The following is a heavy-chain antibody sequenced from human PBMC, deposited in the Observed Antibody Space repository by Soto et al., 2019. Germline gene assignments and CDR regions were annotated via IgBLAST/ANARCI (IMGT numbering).Heavy chain of an antibody. D-gene: IGHD3-9*01. CDR2: IVPMHRTA. Sequence: QVRLVQSGAEVKKPGSSVKVSCEASGGTFSSYTFSWVRQAPGHGLEWMGGIVPMHRTANYAQKFQGRVSISPDESTNTVHMELSGLRPDDTAVYYCARDCGNTDCFDMDVWGQGTTVIVSS. J-gene: IGHJ6*02. CDR3: ARDCGNTDCFDMDV. CDR1: GGTFSSYT. V-gene: IGHV1-69*16.